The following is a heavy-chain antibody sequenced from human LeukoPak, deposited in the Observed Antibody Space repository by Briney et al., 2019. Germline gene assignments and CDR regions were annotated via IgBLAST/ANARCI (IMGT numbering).Heavy chain of an antibody. CDR1: GGSFSGYY. Sequence: SETLSLTCAVYGGSFSGYYWSWIRQPPGKGLEWIGEINHSGSTNYNPSLKSRVTISVDTSKNQFSLKLSSVTAADTAVYYCARGPGNIYYYGMDVWGQGTTVTVSS. J-gene: IGHJ6*02. D-gene: IGHD1/OR15-1a*01. CDR2: INHSGST. CDR3: ARGPGNIYYYGMDV. V-gene: IGHV4-34*01.